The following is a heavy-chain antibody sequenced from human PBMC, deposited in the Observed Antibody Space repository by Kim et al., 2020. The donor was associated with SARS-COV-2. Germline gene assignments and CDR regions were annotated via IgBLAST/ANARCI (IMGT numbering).Heavy chain of an antibody. V-gene: IGHV4-39*01. J-gene: IGHJ4*02. Sequence: YYNPSLERRLTISVDASDDQFSLKLSSVTAADAAVYYCARHSSLQFPGDYWGQGTLVTVSS. D-gene: IGHD1-1*01. CDR3: ARHSSLQFPGDY.